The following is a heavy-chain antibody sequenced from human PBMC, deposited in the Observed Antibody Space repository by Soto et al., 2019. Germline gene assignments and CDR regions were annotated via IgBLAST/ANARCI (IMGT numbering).Heavy chain of an antibody. J-gene: IGHJ6*02. Sequence: KVSCKASGGTFSSYAISWVRQAPGQGLEWMGGIIPIFGTANYAQKFQGRVTITADESTSTAYMELSSLRSEDTAVYYCAREGQLWFQDYYYYGMDVWGQGTTVTVSS. V-gene: IGHV1-69*01. CDR1: GGTFSSYA. CDR2: IIPIFGTA. CDR3: AREGQLWFQDYYYYGMDV. D-gene: IGHD5-18*01.